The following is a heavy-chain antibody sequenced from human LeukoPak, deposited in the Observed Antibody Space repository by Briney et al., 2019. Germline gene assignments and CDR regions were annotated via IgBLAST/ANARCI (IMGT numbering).Heavy chain of an antibody. CDR2: ISGSGGST. CDR1: GFTFSSYA. V-gene: IGHV3-23*01. CDR3: TTDGDVLRYFDCLDV. D-gene: IGHD3-9*01. Sequence: GGSLRLSCAASGFTFSSYAMSWVRQAPGKGLEWVSAISGSGGSTYYADSVKGRFTISRDNSKNTLYLQMNSLKTEDTAVYYCTTDGDVLRYFDCLDVWGQGTTVTVSS. J-gene: IGHJ6*02.